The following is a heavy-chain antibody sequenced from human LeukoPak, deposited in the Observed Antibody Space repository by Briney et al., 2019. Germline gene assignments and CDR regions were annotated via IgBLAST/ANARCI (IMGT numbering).Heavy chain of an antibody. CDR1: GFSFNSCG. Sequence: GRSLRLSCAASGFSFNSCGMHWVRQAPGKGLEWISYISSSGSTIYYADSVKGRFTISRDNAKNSLYLQMNSLRAEDTAVYYCARYNWFDPWGQGTLVTVSS. CDR2: ISSSGSTI. V-gene: IGHV3-48*04. CDR3: ARYNWFDP. J-gene: IGHJ5*02.